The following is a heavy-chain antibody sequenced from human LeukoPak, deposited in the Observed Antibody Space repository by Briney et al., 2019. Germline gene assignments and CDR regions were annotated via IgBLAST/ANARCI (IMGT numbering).Heavy chain of an antibody. CDR3: ARHTPRIAAAGTGNWFDP. CDR2: INPNSGGT. Sequence: ASVKVSCKASGYTFTGYHMHWVRQAPGQGLEWMGWINPNSGGTNYAQKFQGRVTMTRDTSISTAYMELSRLRSDDTAVYYCARHTPRIAAAGTGNWFDPWGQGTLVTVSS. D-gene: IGHD6-13*01. V-gene: IGHV1-2*02. J-gene: IGHJ5*02. CDR1: GYTFTGYH.